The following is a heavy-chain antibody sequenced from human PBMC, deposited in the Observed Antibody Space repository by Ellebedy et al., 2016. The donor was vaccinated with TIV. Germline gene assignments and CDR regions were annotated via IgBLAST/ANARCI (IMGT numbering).Heavy chain of an antibody. CDR1: GFTFDDYA. D-gene: IGHD2-2*01. CDR2: ISWNSGSI. J-gene: IGHJ5*02. CDR3: AKDYCSSTSCYGDNWFDP. V-gene: IGHV3-9*01. Sequence: SLKISCAASGFTFDDYAMHWVRQAPGKGLEWVSGISWNSGSIGYADSVKGRFTISRDNAKNSLYLQMNSLRAEDTALYYCAKDYCSSTSCYGDNWFDPWGQGTLVTVSS.